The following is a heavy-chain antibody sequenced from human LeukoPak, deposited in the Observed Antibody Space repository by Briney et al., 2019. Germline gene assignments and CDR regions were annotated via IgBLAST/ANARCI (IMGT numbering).Heavy chain of an antibody. V-gene: IGHV3-48*03. CDR2: ISSSGSTI. Sequence: GGSLRLSCAASGFTFSSYEMNWVRQAPGKGLEWVSYISSSGSTIYYADSVKGRFTISRDNAKNSLYLQMNSLRAEDTAVYYCARWNQGHGLDVWGQGTTVTVSS. CDR3: ARWNQGHGLDV. CDR1: GFTFSSYE. D-gene: IGHD4-23*01. J-gene: IGHJ6*02.